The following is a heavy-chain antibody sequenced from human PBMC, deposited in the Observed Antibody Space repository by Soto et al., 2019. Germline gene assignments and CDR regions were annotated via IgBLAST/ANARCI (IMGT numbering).Heavy chain of an antibody. CDR2: IIPICGTT. J-gene: IGHJ6*02. CDR3: ARDPGQYGMDV. CDR1: GGTFSSYA. D-gene: IGHD3-10*01. Sequence: SVKVSCKASGGTFSSYAISWVRQAPGQGLEWMGGIIPICGTTNYAQKFQGRVTMTRDTSTSTVYMELSSLRSEDTAVYYCARDPGQYGMDVWGQGTTVTVSS. V-gene: IGHV1-69*05.